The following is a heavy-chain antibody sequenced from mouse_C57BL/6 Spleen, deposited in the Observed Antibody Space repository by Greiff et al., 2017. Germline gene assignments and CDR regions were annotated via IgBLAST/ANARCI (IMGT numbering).Heavy chain of an antibody. CDR2: ISYDGSN. Sequence: ESGPGLVKPSQSLSLTCSVTGYSITSGYYWNWIRQFPGNKLEWMGYISYDGSNNYNPSLKNRISITRDTSKNQFFLKLNSVTTEDTATYYCARGNGNCPMDYWGQGTSVTVSS. D-gene: IGHD2-1*01. CDR3: ARGNGNCPMDY. V-gene: IGHV3-6*01. J-gene: IGHJ4*01. CDR1: GYSITSGYY.